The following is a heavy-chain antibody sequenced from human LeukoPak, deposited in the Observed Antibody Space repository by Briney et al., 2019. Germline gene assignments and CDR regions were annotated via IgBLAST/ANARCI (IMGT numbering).Heavy chain of an antibody. CDR1: GYTFTSYG. J-gene: IGHJ4*02. Sequence: GASVKVSCKASGYTFTSYGISWVRQAPGQGLEWMGWISAYNGNTNYAQELQGRVTMTTDTSTSTAYMELRSLRSDDTAVYYCAVAYYDYVWGSYLGDWGQGTLVTVSS. V-gene: IGHV1-18*01. CDR2: ISAYNGNT. CDR3: AVAYYDYVWGSYLGD. D-gene: IGHD3-16*02.